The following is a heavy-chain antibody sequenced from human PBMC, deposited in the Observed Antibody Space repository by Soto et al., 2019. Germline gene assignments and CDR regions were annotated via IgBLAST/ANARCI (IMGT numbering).Heavy chain of an antibody. CDR2: ITQSGNT. J-gene: IGHJ5*02. V-gene: IGHV4-30-4*01. CDR3: ARETAAYPSGGWFDP. CDR1: GGSISSGDYY. D-gene: IGHD6-13*01. Sequence: QVQLQESGPGLVKPSQTLSLTCTVSGGSISSGDYYWTWIRQPPGKGLEWIGYITQSGNTYYNPSLKSRLTISVDTSKNQSSLRLSSMAAADTAVYYCARETAAYPSGGWFDPWGQGTLVPVSS.